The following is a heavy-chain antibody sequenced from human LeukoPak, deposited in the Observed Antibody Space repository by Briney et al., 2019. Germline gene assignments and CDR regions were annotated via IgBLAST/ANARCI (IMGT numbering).Heavy chain of an antibody. CDR3: ASSSWNWFDP. CDR2: ISFSSPHI. CDR1: GYIFSNYG. D-gene: IGHD6-13*01. J-gene: IGHJ5*02. V-gene: IGHV3-21*04. Sequence: GGALRLSCVASGYIFSNYGMSWVRQGPGKGLEWVSYISFSSPHIYFADSIQGRFPISRDNAENSLYLQMNSLRAEDTAVYYCASSSWNWFDPWGQGTLVTVSS.